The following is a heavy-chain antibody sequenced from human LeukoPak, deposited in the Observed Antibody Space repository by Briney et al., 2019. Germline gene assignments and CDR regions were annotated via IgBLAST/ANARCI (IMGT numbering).Heavy chain of an antibody. D-gene: IGHD3-22*01. CDR3: ASESGITIIVMAFDI. J-gene: IGHJ3*02. CDR1: GGSISSSSYY. V-gene: IGHV4-39*01. CDR2: IYYSGST. Sequence: SETLSLTCTVSGGSISSSSYYWGWIRQPPGKGLEWIGSIYYSGSTYYNPSLKSRVTISVDTSKNQFSLKLSSVTAADTAVYYCASESGITIIVMAFDIWGQGTMVTVSS.